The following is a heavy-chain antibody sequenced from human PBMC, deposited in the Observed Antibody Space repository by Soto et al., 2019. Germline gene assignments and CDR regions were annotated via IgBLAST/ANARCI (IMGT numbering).Heavy chain of an antibody. CDR1: GFSFKNYD. CDR3: AKDWRLEQFNYGINV. Sequence: QEQLVDSGGGQVQPGRSLRLSCAASGFSFKNYDMHWVRQAPGRGLEWVAAISYDGSNKYYADSVKGRFTISRENSHNTLYLQMNSLRAEDTAVYYCAKDWRLEQFNYGINVWGQGTAVTVSS. D-gene: IGHD2-21*01. CDR2: ISYDGSNK. J-gene: IGHJ6*02. V-gene: IGHV3-30*18.